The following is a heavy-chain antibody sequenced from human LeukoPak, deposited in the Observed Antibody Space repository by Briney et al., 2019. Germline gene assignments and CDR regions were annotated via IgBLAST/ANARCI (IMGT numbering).Heavy chain of an antibody. CDR3: ARNTETAIPLPYYFDY. CDR1: GYTFTSYA. J-gene: IGHJ4*02. Sequence: ASVTVSCKASGYTFTSYAMHWVRQAPGQRLECMGWINTGNGNTKYSQKFQGRVTITRDTSASTAYMDLSSLRSEDTAVYYCARNTETAIPLPYYFDYWGQGTLVTVSS. CDR2: INTGNGNT. D-gene: IGHD2-21*02. V-gene: IGHV1-3*04.